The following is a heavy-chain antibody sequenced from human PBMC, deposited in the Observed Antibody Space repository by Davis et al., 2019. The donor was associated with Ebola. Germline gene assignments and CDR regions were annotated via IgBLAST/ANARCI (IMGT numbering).Heavy chain of an antibody. D-gene: IGHD1-1*01. CDR1: GYTFTGYY. Sequence: AASVKVSCKASGYTFTGYYMHWVRQAPGQGLEWMGWIKPNSGGPNYAQKFQGWVTMTRDTSISTAYMELSRLRSDDPAVYYWAREGQLEYVDEYNWFDPWGQGTLVTVSS. V-gene: IGHV1-2*04. J-gene: IGHJ5*02. CDR2: IKPNSGGP. CDR3: AREGQLEYVDEYNWFDP.